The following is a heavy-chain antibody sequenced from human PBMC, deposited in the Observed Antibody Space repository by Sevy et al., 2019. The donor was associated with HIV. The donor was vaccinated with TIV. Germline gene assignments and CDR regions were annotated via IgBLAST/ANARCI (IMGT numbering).Heavy chain of an antibody. CDR2: IYYSGST. Sequence: SETLSLTCTVSGGSISSSSYYWGWIRQPPGKGLEWIGSIYYSGSTYYNPSLKSRVTISVDTSKNQFSLKLSSVTAADTAVYYCARYYDFWSGPFDPSGQGTLVTVSS. J-gene: IGHJ5*02. V-gene: IGHV4-39*01. CDR1: GGSISSSSYY. CDR3: ARYYDFWSGPFDP. D-gene: IGHD3-3*01.